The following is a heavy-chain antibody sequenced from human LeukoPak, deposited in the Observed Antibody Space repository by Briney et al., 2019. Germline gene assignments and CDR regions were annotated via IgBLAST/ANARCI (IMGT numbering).Heavy chain of an antibody. CDR1: GFTFNDHA. J-gene: IGHJ3*02. V-gene: IGHV3-9*01. Sequence: PGGPLRLSCAASGFTFNDHAMYWVRQAPGKGLEWVSGINWNSDNIGYADSVKGRFTISRDDAKNSLFLQMNSLRAEDTALYYCARASYYYDTTGLGAVDIWGQGTLVTVSS. CDR3: ARASYYYDTTGLGAVDI. D-gene: IGHD3-22*01. CDR2: INWNSDNI.